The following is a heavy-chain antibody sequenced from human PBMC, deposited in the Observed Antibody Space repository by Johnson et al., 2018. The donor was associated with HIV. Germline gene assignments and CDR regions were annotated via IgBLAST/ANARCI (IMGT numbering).Heavy chain of an antibody. D-gene: IGHD3-10*01. CDR2: IYRGGST. V-gene: IGHV3-66*01. CDR1: GFTVSSNY. J-gene: IGHJ3*02. CDR3: ARSGYGSGSTHDSFDI. Sequence: EVQLVESGGGLVQPGVSLRLSCAASGFTVSSNYMSWVRQAPGKGLEWVSVIYRGGSTYYADSVKGRFTISRDNSKNTLYLQMNSLRAEDTAVYYCARSGYGSGSTHDSFDIWGQGTMVTVSS.